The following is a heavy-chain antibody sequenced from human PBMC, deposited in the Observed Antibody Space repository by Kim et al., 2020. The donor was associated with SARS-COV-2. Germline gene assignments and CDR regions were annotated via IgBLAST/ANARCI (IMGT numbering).Heavy chain of an antibody. CDR2: IYYSGST. CDR1: GGSISSSSYY. D-gene: IGHD6-19*01. V-gene: IGHV4-39*01. Sequence: SETLSLTCTVSGGSISSSSYYWGWIRQPPGKGLEWIGSIYYSGSTYYNPSLKSRVTISXDTSKNQFSLKLSSVTAADTAVYYCASSPRAVAGGGWFDPWGQGTLVTVSS. J-gene: IGHJ5*02. CDR3: ASSPRAVAGGGWFDP.